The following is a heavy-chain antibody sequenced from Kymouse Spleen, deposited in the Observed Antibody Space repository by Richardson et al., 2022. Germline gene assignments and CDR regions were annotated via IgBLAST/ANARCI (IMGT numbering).Heavy chain of an antibody. CDR2: IWYDGSNK. D-gene: IGHD6-13*01. Sequence: QVQLVESGGGVVQPGRSLRLSCAASGFTFSSYGMHWVRQAPGKGLEWVAVIWYDGSNKYYADSVKGRFTISRDNSKNTLYLQMNSLRAEDTAVYYCARDGNSSSWYYYYYYGMDVWGQGTTVTVSS. CDR3: ARDGNSSSWYYYYYYGMDV. CDR1: GFTFSSYG. J-gene: IGHJ6*02. V-gene: IGHV3-33*01.